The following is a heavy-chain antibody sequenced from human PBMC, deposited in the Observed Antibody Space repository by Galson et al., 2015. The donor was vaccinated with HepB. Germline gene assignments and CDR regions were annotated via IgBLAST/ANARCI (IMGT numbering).Heavy chain of an antibody. CDR1: GFTFSSYA. Sequence: SLRLSCAASGFTFSSYAMHWVRQAPGKGLEWVAVISYDGSNKYYADSVKGRFTISRDNSKNTLYLQMNSLRAEDTAVYYCARDLGYSRGPFDYWGQGTLVTVSS. J-gene: IGHJ4*02. CDR3: ARDLGYSRGPFDY. V-gene: IGHV3-30-3*01. CDR2: ISYDGSNK. D-gene: IGHD6-13*01.